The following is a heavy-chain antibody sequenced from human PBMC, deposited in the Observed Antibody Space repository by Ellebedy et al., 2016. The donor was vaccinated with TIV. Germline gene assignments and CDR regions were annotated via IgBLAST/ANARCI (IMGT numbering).Heavy chain of an antibody. J-gene: IGHJ3*02. CDR2: IGTAGDT. CDR1: GFTFSSYD. D-gene: IGHD3-10*01. Sequence: GGSLRLXXAASGFTFSSYDMHWVRQATGKGLEWVSAIGTAGDTYYPGSVKGRFTISRENAKNSLYLQMNSLRAGDTAVYYCARALMVRGVDDAFDIWGQGTMVTVSS. CDR3: ARALMVRGVDDAFDI. V-gene: IGHV3-13*01.